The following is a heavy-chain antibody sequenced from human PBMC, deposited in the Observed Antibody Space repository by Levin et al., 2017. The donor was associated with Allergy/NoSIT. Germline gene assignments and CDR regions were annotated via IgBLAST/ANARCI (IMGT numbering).Heavy chain of an antibody. CDR1: GFTFSSYS. CDR3: ARGPLRFLEWLLSPNFDY. D-gene: IGHD3-3*01. J-gene: IGHJ4*02. CDR2: ISSSSSYI. V-gene: IGHV3-21*01. Sequence: GESLKISCAASGFTFSSYSMNWVRQAPGKGLEWVSSISSSSSYIYYADSVKGRFTISRDNAKNSLYLQMNSLRAEDTAVYYCARGPLRFLEWLLSPNFDYWGQGTLVTVSS.